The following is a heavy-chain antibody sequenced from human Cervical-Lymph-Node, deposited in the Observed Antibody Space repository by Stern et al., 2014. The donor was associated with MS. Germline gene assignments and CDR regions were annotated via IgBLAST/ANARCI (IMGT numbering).Heavy chain of an antibody. Sequence: QVQLVESGGGVVQPGRSLRLSCAASGFTFSAHGMHWVRQAPGKGLEWVAGIWYDGSSKYYADSVQGRFNISRDNSKNTMYLQLNSLRAEDTAVFYCARGLYYFDYWGRGTLVTVSS. V-gene: IGHV3-33*01. CDR3: ARGLYYFDY. CDR1: GFTFSAHG. CDR2: IWYDGSSK. J-gene: IGHJ4*02.